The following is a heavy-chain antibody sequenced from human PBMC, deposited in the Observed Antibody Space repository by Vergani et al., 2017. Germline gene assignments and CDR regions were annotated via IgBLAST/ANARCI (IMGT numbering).Heavy chain of an antibody. V-gene: IGHV4-59*01. CDR2: IYYSGST. Sequence: QVQLQESGPGLVKPSETLSLTCTVSGGSISSYYWSWIRHPPGKGLEWIGYIYYSGSTNYNPSLKSRVTISVDTSKTQFSLKLSSVTAADTAVYYCARSAGYYYYYMDVWGKGTTVTVSS. CDR1: GGSISSYY. CDR3: ARSAGYYYYYMDV. J-gene: IGHJ6*03.